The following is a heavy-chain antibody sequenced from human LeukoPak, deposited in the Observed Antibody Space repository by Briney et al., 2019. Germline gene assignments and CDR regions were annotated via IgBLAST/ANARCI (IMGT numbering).Heavy chain of an antibody. J-gene: IGHJ3*02. Sequence: SQTLSLTCTVSGGSISSGSYYGSWIRQPAGKGLEWIGRIYTSGSTNYNPSLKSRVTISVDTSKNQFSLKLSSVTAADTAVYYCARGGSMDYAFDIWGQGTMVTVSS. D-gene: IGHD2-2*01. V-gene: IGHV4-61*02. CDR1: GGSISSGSYY. CDR2: IYTSGST. CDR3: ARGGSMDYAFDI.